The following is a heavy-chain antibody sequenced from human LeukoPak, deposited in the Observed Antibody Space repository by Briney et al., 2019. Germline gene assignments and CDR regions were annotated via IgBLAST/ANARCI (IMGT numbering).Heavy chain of an antibody. CDR2: IRSGSGHI. Sequence: PGGSLRLSCAASGFTFSSYAMTWVRQAPGKGLEWVSSIRSGSGHIYYADSVKGRFTISRDNTKSSLYLQMNSLRAEDTAVYYCASSYLSIGDYWGQGTLVTVSS. J-gene: IGHJ4*02. CDR1: GFTFSSYA. CDR3: ASSYLSIGDY. V-gene: IGHV3-21*01. D-gene: IGHD3-16*02.